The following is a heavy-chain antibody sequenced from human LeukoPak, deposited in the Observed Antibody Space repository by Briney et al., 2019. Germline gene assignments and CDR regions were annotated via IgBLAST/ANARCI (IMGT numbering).Heavy chain of an antibody. Sequence: PGGSLRLSCAASGFTFDDYGMSWVRQAPGKGLEWVSEINWNGGSTGYTDSVKGRFTISRDNAKNSLYLQMNSLRAEDTAFYYCARHRSKWLQSSFDYWGQGTLVTVSS. J-gene: IGHJ4*02. CDR2: INWNGGST. CDR3: ARHRSKWLQSSFDY. D-gene: IGHD5-24*01. V-gene: IGHV3-20*04. CDR1: GFTFDDYG.